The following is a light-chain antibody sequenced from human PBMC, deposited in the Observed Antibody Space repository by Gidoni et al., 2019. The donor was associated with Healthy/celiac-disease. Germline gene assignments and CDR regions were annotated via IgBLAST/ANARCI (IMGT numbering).Light chain of an antibody. CDR1: QSISSY. Sequence: IQTSESPSSLSASVGDRVTITCRASQSISSYLNWYQQKPGKAPKLLIYAASSLQSGVPSRFSGSGSGTDFTLTISSLQPEDFATYYFQQSYSTPWTFGQGTKVEIK. CDR2: AAS. V-gene: IGKV1-39*01. J-gene: IGKJ1*01. CDR3: QQSYSTPWT.